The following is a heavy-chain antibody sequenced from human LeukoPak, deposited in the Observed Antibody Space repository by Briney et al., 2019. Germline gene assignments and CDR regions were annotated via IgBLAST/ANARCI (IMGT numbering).Heavy chain of an antibody. CDR3: ARARSIVGVSPFQH. D-gene: IGHD1-26*01. CDR1: GFTFRDYT. J-gene: IGHJ1*01. V-gene: IGHV3-30*04. CDR2: ISSDGRYK. Sequence: GWSLSLSCAASGFTFRDYTMHWVRQAPGKGLEWVAFISSDGRYKSHADSVKGRCTISRDNSKNTLYLQMNSLRPEDTAVNYCARARSIVGVSPFQHWGQGTLVTVSS.